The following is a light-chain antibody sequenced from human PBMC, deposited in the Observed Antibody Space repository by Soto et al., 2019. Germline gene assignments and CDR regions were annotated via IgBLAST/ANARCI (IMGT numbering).Light chain of an antibody. J-gene: IGKJ1*01. CDR1: QSVSSN. CDR2: GAS. V-gene: IGKV3-15*01. Sequence: EIVMTQSPATLSVSPGERATLSCRASQSVSSNLAWYQQKPGQAPRLLIYGASTRATGIPARFSGSGSGTEFNLTISSLQSEDFAVSYCQQYNNWPVWTFGQGTKVEIK. CDR3: QQYNNWPVWT.